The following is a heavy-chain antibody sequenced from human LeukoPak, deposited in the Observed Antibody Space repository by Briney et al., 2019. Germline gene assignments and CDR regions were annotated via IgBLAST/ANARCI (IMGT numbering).Heavy chain of an antibody. CDR1: GDSVSSNIG. Sequence: SQTLSLTCAISGDSVSSNIGWNWIRPSPARGLEWLGRTYYSSNWYTDYAKSLKSRITINPDTFKNQFSLHLDSVTPEDTAVYYCARGWLQSGFDYWGQGTLVTVSP. CDR3: ARGWLQSGFDY. CDR2: TYYSSNWYT. J-gene: IGHJ4*02. V-gene: IGHV6-1*01. D-gene: IGHD5-24*01.